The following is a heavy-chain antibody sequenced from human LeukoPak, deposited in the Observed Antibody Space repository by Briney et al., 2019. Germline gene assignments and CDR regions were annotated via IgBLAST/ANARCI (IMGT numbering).Heavy chain of an antibody. CDR2: IYSSGYT. J-gene: IGHJ3*02. D-gene: IGHD5-18*01. CDR1: GGPLTSYY. Sequence: SETLSLTFTVPGGPLTSYYWRWIRQPAGKGLGWIGLIYSSGYTNYIPSLKGRVTMPVDTSKNQFSVHLSSVPAADRAGYYCARVEWSGGYPDAFDSWGQGTMVTVSS. CDR3: ARVEWSGGYPDAFDS. V-gene: IGHV4-4*07.